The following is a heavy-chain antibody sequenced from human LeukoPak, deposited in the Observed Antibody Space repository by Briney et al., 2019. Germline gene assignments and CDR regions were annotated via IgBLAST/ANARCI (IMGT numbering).Heavy chain of an antibody. CDR3: AELGITMIGGV. J-gene: IGHJ6*04. CDR2: IRCDGSNK. V-gene: IGHV3-30*02. Sequence: GGPLRLSCAASGFTFSNYGMHWVRQAPGKGLEWVAFIRCDGSNKYYADSVKGRFTISRDNAKNSLYLQMNSLRAEDTAVYYCAELGITMIGGVWGKGTTVTISS. D-gene: IGHD3-10*02. CDR1: GFTFSNYG.